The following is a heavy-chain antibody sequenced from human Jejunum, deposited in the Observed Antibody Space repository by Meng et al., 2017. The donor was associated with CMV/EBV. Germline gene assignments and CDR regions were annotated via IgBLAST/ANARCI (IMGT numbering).Heavy chain of an antibody. CDR1: GFTFSSYA. V-gene: IGHV3-23*01. J-gene: IGHJ4*02. D-gene: IGHD2-8*01. CDR3: AKDWCISWLKNLDY. Sequence: SGFTFSSYAMSWVRQAPGKGLEWVSGISGRGTTTYYADSVRGRFTISRDNSKNTLYLEMNNLRADDTAIYYCAKDWCISWLKNLDYWGQGTLVTVSS. CDR2: ISGRGTTT.